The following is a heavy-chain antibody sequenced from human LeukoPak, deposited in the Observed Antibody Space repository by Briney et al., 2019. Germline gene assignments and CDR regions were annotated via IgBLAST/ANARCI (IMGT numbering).Heavy chain of an antibody. CDR2: IYYSGNT. V-gene: IGHV4-31*03. CDR1: GDSISTGGYY. J-gene: IGHJ4*02. CDR3: ARLRKAEGSLLDF. Sequence: SETLSLTCTVSGDSISTGGYYWNWIRQLPGKGLEWIGCIYYSGNTYYNPSLQSRVTISVDTSRNMFSLRLTSVTAADTALYYCARLRKAEGSLLDFWGQGSLVTVSS.